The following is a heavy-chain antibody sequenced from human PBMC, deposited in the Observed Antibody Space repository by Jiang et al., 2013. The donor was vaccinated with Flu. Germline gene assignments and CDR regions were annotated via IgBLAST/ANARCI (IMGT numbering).Heavy chain of an antibody. CDR1: GFTFSSYG. V-gene: IGHV3-33*01. D-gene: IGHD2-21*02. CDR2: IWYDGSNK. Sequence: RLSCAASGFTFSSYGMHWVRQAPGKGLEWVAVIWYDGSNKHYADSVKGRFTISRDNSKNTLYLQMNSLRAEDTAVYYCARAAYCGGDCYFPDDYWGQGTLVTVSS. J-gene: IGHJ4*02. CDR3: ARAAYCGGDCYFPDDY.